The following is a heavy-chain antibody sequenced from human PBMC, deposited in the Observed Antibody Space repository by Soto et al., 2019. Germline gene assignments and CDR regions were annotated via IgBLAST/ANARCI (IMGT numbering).Heavy chain of an antibody. J-gene: IGHJ4*02. Sequence: SETLSLTCTVSSAPVSSTTYTWGWIRQPPGKGLEWVASVYYGGRSYYNPSLNSRVTISVDTSKNQFSLKMTSVTAADTAVYYCARGLISGSPYSGGWYYFDSWGQGTQVTVSS. D-gene: IGHD2-15*01. CDR1: SAPVSSTTYT. V-gene: IGHV4-39*01. CDR3: ARGLISGSPYSGGWYYFDS. CDR2: VYYGGRS.